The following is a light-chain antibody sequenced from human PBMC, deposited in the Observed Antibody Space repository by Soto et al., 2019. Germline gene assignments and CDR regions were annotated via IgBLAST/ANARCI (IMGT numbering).Light chain of an antibody. CDR1: QDIGSW. V-gene: IGKV1-12*01. CDR3: LQTYNLPRT. J-gene: IGKJ1*01. CDR2: TAS. Sequence: DIQVTQSPASVSASVGDRVTITCRAGQDIGSWLSWYQHKPGKAPKLLISTASSLQNGVPARFSGSGSGTDFTLTISNMQREDFATYYCLQTYNLPRTFGQGTKVDIK.